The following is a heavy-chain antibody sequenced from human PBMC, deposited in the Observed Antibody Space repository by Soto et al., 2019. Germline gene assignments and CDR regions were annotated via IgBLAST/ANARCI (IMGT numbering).Heavy chain of an antibody. Sequence: QVQLVQSGAEVKKPGASVKVSCKASGYTFTSYGISWVRQAPGQGLEWMGWISAYNGNTNYAQKPQGRVTMTTDTSTSTAYMELRSLRSDDTAVYYCARGRQRYCISTSCSLYYGMDVWGQGTTVTVSS. J-gene: IGHJ6*02. D-gene: IGHD2-2*01. V-gene: IGHV1-18*01. CDR2: ISAYNGNT. CDR1: GYTFTSYG. CDR3: ARGRQRYCISTSCSLYYGMDV.